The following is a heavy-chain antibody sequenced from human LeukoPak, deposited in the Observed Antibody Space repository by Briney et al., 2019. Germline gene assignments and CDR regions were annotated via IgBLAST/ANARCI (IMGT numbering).Heavy chain of an antibody. CDR1: GFTVSSNY. D-gene: IGHD6-13*01. CDR3: ARDSSSWYYFDY. Sequence: GGSLRLSCAAPGFTVSSNYMSWVRQAPGKGLEWVSVIYSGGSTYYADSVKGRFTISRDNSKNTLYLQMNSLRAEDTAVYYCARDSSSWYYFDYWGQGTLVTVSS. V-gene: IGHV3-53*01. J-gene: IGHJ4*02. CDR2: IYSGGST.